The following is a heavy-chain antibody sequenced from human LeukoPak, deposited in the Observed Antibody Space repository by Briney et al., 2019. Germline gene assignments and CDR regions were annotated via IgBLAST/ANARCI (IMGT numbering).Heavy chain of an antibody. Sequence: SETLSLTCAVSGGSISNYYWSWIRQPAGNGLEWIGRIYTSGSTNYNPSLKSRVTMSVDTSKNQFSLKLNSVTAADTAVYCCAREQGTGTSSRYFDYWGQGTLVTVSS. J-gene: IGHJ4*02. D-gene: IGHD1-1*01. CDR2: IYTSGST. CDR1: GGSISNYY. V-gene: IGHV4-4*07. CDR3: AREQGTGTSSRYFDY.